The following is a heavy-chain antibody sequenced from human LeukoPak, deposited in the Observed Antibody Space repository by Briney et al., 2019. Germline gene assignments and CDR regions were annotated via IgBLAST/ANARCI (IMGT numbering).Heavy chain of an antibody. CDR1: GYTFTSYD. Sequence: ASVKVSCKASGYTFTSYDTNWVRQATGQGLEWMGWMNPNSGNTGYAQKFQGRVTMTRNTSISTAYMELSSLRSEDTAVYYCARLPYYYDSSGYYTGAFDIWGQGTMVTVSS. J-gene: IGHJ3*02. D-gene: IGHD3-22*01. CDR2: MNPNSGNT. CDR3: ARLPYYYDSSGYYTGAFDI. V-gene: IGHV1-8*01.